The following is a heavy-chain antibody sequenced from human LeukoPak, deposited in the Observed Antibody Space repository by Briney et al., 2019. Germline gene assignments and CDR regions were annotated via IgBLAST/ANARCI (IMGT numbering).Heavy chain of an antibody. CDR2: ISDSGGST. CDR3: AKFSAAGHY. Sequence: GGSPRLSCAASGFTLSSYATTWVRQAPGKGLEWVSGISDSGGSTYYADSVKGRFTISRDNSKKTMYLQMNSLRAEDTAVYYCAKFSAAGHYWGQGTLVTVSP. CDR1: GFTLSSYA. J-gene: IGHJ4*02. D-gene: IGHD6-13*01. V-gene: IGHV3-23*01.